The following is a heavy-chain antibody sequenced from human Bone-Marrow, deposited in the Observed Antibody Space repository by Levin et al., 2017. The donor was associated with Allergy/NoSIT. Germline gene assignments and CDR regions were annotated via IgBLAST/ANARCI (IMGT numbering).Heavy chain of an antibody. D-gene: IGHD1/OR15-1a*01. Sequence: SETLSLTCTVSGGSISGGGYYWCWIRQHPGKGLEWIGCISYIGSTHYNPSLKSRVTISADTSDKQFSLKMSTVTAAATAVFYCARGTFHGASDACAVWGQGTIVTVSS. CDR1: GGSISGGGYY. V-gene: IGHV4-31*03. CDR2: ISYIGST. CDR3: ARGTFHGASDACAV. J-gene: IGHJ3*01.